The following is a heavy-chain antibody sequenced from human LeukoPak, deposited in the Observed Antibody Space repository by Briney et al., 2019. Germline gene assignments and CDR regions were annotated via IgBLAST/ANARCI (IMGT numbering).Heavy chain of an antibody. CDR3: ARDRIEARHDYYCMDV. V-gene: IGHV4-4*07. CDR2: IYTSGST. CDR1: GGSISSYY. Sequence: PSETLSLTCTVSGGSISSYYWSWIRQPAGKGLEWIGRIYTSGSTNYNPSLKSRVTMSVDTSKNQFSLKLSSVTAADTAVYYCARDRIEARHDYYCMDVWGKGTTVTVSS. J-gene: IGHJ6*03.